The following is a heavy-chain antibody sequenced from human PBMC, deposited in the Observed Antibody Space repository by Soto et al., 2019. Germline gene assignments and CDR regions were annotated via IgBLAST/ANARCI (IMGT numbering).Heavy chain of an antibody. Sequence: QVQLVQSGAEVKKPGASVKVSCKASGYTFTGYYMHWVRQAPGQGLEWMGWINPNSGGTNYAQKFQGWVTMTRDTSISTAYMELSRLRSDDTAVYYCARGGIVVVVAAYNWFDPWGQGTLVTVSS. CDR3: ARGGIVVVVAAYNWFDP. CDR2: INPNSGGT. D-gene: IGHD2-15*01. V-gene: IGHV1-2*04. CDR1: GYTFTGYY. J-gene: IGHJ5*02.